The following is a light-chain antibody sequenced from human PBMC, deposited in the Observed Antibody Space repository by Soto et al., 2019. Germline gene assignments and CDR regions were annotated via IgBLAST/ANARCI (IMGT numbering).Light chain of an antibody. CDR1: SSDVGGYNF. CDR2: EVN. CDR3: SSYTSRNTLVI. J-gene: IGLJ2*01. V-gene: IGLV2-14*01. Sequence: QSALTQPASVSGSPGQSITISCIGTSSDVGGYNFVSWYQQHPGKAPTLMIYEVNNRPSGISNRFSGSKSGNTASLTISGLQAEDEADYYCSSYTSRNTLVIFGGGTKGTVL.